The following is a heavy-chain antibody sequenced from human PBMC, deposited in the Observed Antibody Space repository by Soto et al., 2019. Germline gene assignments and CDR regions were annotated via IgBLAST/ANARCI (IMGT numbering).Heavy chain of an antibody. J-gene: IGHJ6*01. D-gene: IGHD2-2*02. CDR2: ISSRSDI. V-gene: IGHV3-21*01. Sequence: PGGSLRLSCVGSGFTFSTYSINWVRQAPGKGLEWVSSISSRSDIYYADSVKGRFTISRDNAKNSVSLQMNSLRAEDTAVYYCAREYTAWPLAYGLHVWGPGTTLTVSS. CDR3: AREYTAWPLAYGLHV. CDR1: GFTFSTYS.